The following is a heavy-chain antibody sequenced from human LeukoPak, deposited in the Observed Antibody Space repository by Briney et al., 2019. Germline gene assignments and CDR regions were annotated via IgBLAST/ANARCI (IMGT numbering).Heavy chain of an antibody. CDR2: IYYSGNT. V-gene: IGHV4-59*01. CDR1: GDSISSYY. J-gene: IGHJ3*02. Sequence: SETLSLTCTVSGDSISSYYWSWVRQPPGKGLEWIGCIYYSGNTNYNPSLKSRVTISIDTSKNQFSLKLSSVTAADTAVYYCARDYAFDIWGQGTMVTVSS. CDR3: ARDYAFDI.